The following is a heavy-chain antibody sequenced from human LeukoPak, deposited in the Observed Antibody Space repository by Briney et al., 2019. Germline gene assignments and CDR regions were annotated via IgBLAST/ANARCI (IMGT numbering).Heavy chain of an antibody. J-gene: IGHJ3*02. CDR3: ARDQGGSFDDAFDI. Sequence: GGTLRLSCAASGFTFSSYGMSWVRQAPGKGLEWVSAISGSGGSTYYADSVKGWFTISRDNSKNTLYLQMNSLRAEDTAVYYCARDQGGSFDDAFDIWGQGTMVTVSS. CDR2: ISGSGGST. D-gene: IGHD2-15*01. CDR1: GFTFSSYG. V-gene: IGHV3-23*01.